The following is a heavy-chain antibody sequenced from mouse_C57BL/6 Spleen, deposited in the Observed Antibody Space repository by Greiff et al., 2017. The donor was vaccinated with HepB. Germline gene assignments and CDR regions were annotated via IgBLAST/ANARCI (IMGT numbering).Heavy chain of an antibody. Sequence: QVQLQQSGAELARPGASVKMSCKASGYTFTSYTMHWVKQRPGQGLEWIGYINPSSGYTKYNQKFKDKATLTADKSSSTAYMQLSSLTSGDSAVYYCARESTEGAMDYWGQGTSVTVSS. D-gene: IGHD1-1*01. CDR3: ARESTEGAMDY. J-gene: IGHJ4*01. V-gene: IGHV1-4*01. CDR1: GYTFTSYT. CDR2: INPSSGYT.